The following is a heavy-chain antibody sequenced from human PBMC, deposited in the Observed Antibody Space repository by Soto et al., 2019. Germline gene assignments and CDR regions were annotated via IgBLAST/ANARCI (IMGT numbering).Heavy chain of an antibody. CDR2: IIPIFGTA. V-gene: IGHV1-69*13. CDR3: ARGRAYYDFWSGPTDYYYYGMDV. CDR1: GGTFSSYA. D-gene: IGHD3-3*01. Sequence: SVKVSCKASGGTFSSYAISWVRQAPGQGLEWMGGIIPIFGTANYAQKFQGRVTITADESTSTAYMELSSLRSEDTAVYYCARGRAYYDFWSGPTDYYYYGMDVWGQ. J-gene: IGHJ6*02.